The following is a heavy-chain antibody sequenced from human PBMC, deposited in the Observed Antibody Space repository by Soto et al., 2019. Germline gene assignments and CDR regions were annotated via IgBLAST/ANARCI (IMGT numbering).Heavy chain of an antibody. CDR2: IKSKTDGGTT. D-gene: IGHD3-3*01. CDR1: GFTFSNAW. Sequence: LRLSCAASGFTFSNAWMSWVRQAPGKGLEWVGRIKSKTDGGTTDYAAPVKGRFTISRDDSKNTLYLQMNSLKTEDTAVYYCTTSSDDFWSGYYTFDYWGQGTLVTVSS. V-gene: IGHV3-15*01. CDR3: TTSSDDFWSGYYTFDY. J-gene: IGHJ4*02.